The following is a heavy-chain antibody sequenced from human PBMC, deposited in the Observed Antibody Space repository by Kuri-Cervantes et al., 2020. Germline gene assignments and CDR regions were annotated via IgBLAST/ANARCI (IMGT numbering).Heavy chain of an antibody. CDR3: ARARADIVVVPAAPPGMDV. CDR1: GYTFTSYG. Sequence: ASVKVSCKASGYTFTSYGISWVRQAPGQGLEWMGWISAYNGNTNYAQKLQGRVTMTTGTSTSTAYMELRSLRSDDTAVYYCARARADIVVVPAAPPGMDVWGQGTTVTVSS. CDR2: ISAYNGNT. D-gene: IGHD2-2*01. V-gene: IGHV1-18*01. J-gene: IGHJ6*02.